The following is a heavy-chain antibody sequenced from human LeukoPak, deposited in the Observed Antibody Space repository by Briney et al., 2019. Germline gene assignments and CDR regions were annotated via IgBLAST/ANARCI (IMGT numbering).Heavy chain of an antibody. V-gene: IGHV3-9*01. J-gene: IGHJ4*02. Sequence: GGSLRLSCAAPGFTFDDYAMHWVRQAPGKGLEWVSGISWNSGSIGYADSVKGRFTISRDNAKNSLYLQMNSLRAEDTAVYYCARELPTGTDYFDYWGQGTLVTVSS. CDR3: ARELPTGTDYFDY. D-gene: IGHD3-10*01. CDR2: ISWNSGSI. CDR1: GFTFDDYA.